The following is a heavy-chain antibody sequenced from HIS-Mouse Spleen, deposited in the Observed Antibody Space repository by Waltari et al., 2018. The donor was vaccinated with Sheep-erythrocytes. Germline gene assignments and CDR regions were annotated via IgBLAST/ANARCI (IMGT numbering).Heavy chain of an antibody. CDR1: GFTFSSYS. D-gene: IGHD1-26*01. V-gene: IGHV3-21*01. J-gene: IGHJ4*02. CDR2: ISSSSSYI. CDR3: ARVASGATFDY. Sequence: EVQLVESGGGLVKPGGSLRLSCAASGFTFSSYSMNWVRQAPGKVLEWVSSISSSSSYIYYADSVKGRFTISRDNAKNSLYLQMNSLRADDTAVYYCARVASGATFDYWGQGTLVTVSS.